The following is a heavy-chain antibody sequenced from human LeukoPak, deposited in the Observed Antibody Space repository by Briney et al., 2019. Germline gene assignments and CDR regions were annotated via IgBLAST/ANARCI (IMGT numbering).Heavy chain of an antibody. CDR3: ARDPTGVVITNWFDP. V-gene: IGHV1-69*04. Sequence: SVKVSCKASGGTFSSYAISWVRQAPGQGLEWMGRIIPILGIANYAQKFQGRVTITADKSTSTAYMGLSSLRSEDTAVYYCARDPTGVVITNWFDPWGQGTLVTVSS. CDR1: GGTFSSYA. D-gene: IGHD3-22*01. J-gene: IGHJ5*02. CDR2: IIPILGIA.